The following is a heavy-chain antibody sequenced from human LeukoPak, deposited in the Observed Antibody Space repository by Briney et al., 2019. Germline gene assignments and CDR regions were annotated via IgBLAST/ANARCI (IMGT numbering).Heavy chain of an antibody. CDR3: ARHEKGGSYYYAFDI. D-gene: IGHD1-26*01. CDR2: IFASGGT. CDR1: GGSISNYN. V-gene: IGHV4-4*09. J-gene: IGHJ3*02. Sequence: SETLCLSCIVSGGSISNYNRSWVCETPGKGLEWSGHIFASGGTHYNPSLKSRVTISVATSKTQFSLILRSVTAADTAVYYCARHEKGGSYYYAFDIWGQGTMVTVSS.